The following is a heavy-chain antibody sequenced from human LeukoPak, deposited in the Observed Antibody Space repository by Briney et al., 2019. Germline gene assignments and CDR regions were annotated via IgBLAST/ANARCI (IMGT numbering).Heavy chain of an antibody. J-gene: IGHJ4*02. CDR2: ISYDGSNK. CDR1: GFTFSSYA. Sequence: GGSLRLSCAASGFTFSSYAMHWVRQAPGKGLEWVAVISYDGSNKHYADSVKGRFTISRDNSKNTLYLQMNSLRAEDTAVYYCAMPDYWGQGTLVTVSS. CDR3: AMPDY. V-gene: IGHV3-30-3*01.